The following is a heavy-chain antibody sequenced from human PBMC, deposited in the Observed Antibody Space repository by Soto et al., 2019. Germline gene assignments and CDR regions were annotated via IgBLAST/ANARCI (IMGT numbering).Heavy chain of an antibody. D-gene: IGHD5-18*01. V-gene: IGHV4-30-4*01. Sequence: QVKLQESGPGRVKPSQTLSLTCTVPGGSISSGDYYWSWIRQPPGKGLEWIGYIYYSGSTYYNPSLKSRLTISVDTSKNQFSLKLSSVTAADTAVYYCASSRYGYTFYDYWGQGTLVTVSS. CDR1: GGSISSGDYY. CDR2: IYYSGST. CDR3: ASSRYGYTFYDY. J-gene: IGHJ4*02.